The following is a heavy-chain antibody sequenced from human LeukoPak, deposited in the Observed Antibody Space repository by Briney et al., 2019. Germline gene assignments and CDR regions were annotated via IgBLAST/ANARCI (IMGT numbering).Heavy chain of an antibody. V-gene: IGHV3-7*01. CDR1: GFMFSSSW. J-gene: IGHJ5*02. Sequence: PGGSLRLSCAASGFMFSSSWMAWVRQAPGKGLEWVANIKEDGSDKNYVDSVKGRFTISRDNAKNSLYLQMNSLRAEDTAVYYCARIDGLRYFDWLPEAYNWFDPWGQGTLVTVSS. CDR2: IKEDGSDK. D-gene: IGHD3-9*01. CDR3: ARIDGLRYFDWLPEAYNWFDP.